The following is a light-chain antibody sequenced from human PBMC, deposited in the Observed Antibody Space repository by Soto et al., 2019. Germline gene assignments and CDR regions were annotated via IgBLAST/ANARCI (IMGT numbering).Light chain of an antibody. J-gene: IGLJ3*02. Sequence: QPVLTQSSSASASLGSSVKLTCTLSSGHSSYIIAWHQQQPGKAPRYLMKLEGSGSYNKGSGVPDRFSGSSSGADRYLTISNLQFEDEADYYCETWDSNALWVFGGGTKLT. V-gene: IGLV4-60*02. CDR1: SGHSSYI. CDR3: ETWDSNALWV. CDR2: LEGSGSY.